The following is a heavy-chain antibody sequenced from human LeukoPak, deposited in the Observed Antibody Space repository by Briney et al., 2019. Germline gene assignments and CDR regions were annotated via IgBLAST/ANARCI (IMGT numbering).Heavy chain of an antibody. V-gene: IGHV3-23*01. CDR1: GFTFCSYA. Sequence: TGGSLRLSCAASGFTFCSYAMSWVRQAPGKGLECIAGFIDSGGSPYYADSVQGRFTISRDNSKNTLYLQMNSLRAEDTAVYYCARAVHGSGSYDQYTGGWYYFDYWGQGTLVTVSS. J-gene: IGHJ4*02. CDR2: FIDSGGSP. CDR3: ARAVHGSGSYDQYTGGWYYFDY. D-gene: IGHD3-10*01.